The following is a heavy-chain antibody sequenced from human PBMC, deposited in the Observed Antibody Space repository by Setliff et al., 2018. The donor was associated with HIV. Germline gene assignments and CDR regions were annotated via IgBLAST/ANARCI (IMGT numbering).Heavy chain of an antibody. CDR2: IQSGGII. CDR3: AKLDYYDYSGHFDY. CDR1: GLTLSNSA. D-gene: IGHD3-22*01. Sequence: GGSLRLSCAASGLTLSNSAMTWVRQKPWRGLEWVSLIQSGGIIYYADSVKGRFTISRDNSNNTLSLQMSSLRAEDTALYYCAKLDYYDYSGHFDYWGQGTLVTVSS. V-gene: IGHV3-23*01. J-gene: IGHJ4*02.